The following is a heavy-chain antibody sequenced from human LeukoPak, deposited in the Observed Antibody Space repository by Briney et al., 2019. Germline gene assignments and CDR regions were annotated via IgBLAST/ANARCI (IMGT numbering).Heavy chain of an antibody. CDR3: ARGGIDYDSSGYYYDY. Sequence: GGSLRLSCAASGFTFSSYSMNWVRQAPGKGLEWVSSISSSSSYIYYADSVKGRFTISRDNAKNSLYLQMNSLRAEDTAVYYCARGGIDYDSSGYYYDYWGQGTLVTVSS. CDR2: ISSSSSYI. J-gene: IGHJ4*02. CDR1: GFTFSSYS. D-gene: IGHD3-22*01. V-gene: IGHV3-21*01.